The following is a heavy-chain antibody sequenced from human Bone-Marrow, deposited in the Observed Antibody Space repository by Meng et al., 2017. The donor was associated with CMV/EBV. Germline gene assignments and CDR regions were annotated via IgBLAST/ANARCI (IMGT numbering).Heavy chain of an antibody. J-gene: IGHJ4*02. CDR1: GGSISSSSYY. CDR2: IYYSGST. Sequence: GSLRLSCTVSGGSISSSSYYWGWIRQPPGKGLEWIGSIYYSGSTYYNPSLKSRVTISVDTSKNQFSLKLSSVTAADTAVYYCARMRLSGWADYWGQGTLVTVSS. V-gene: IGHV4-39*07. CDR3: ARMRLSGWADY. D-gene: IGHD3-16*02.